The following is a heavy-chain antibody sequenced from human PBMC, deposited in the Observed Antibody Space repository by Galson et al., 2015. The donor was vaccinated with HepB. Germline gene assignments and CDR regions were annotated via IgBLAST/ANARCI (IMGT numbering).Heavy chain of an antibody. Sequence: SLRLSCAASGFTFNGYSMNWVRQAPGKGLEWLSYISSSSSTTIYYANAVKGRFTISRDNAKSSLYLQMNSVRAEDTAVYYCARERGSIFSQLFYFDYWGQGALVTVSS. CDR1: GFTFNGYS. D-gene: IGHD3-9*01. CDR3: ARERGSIFSQLFYFDY. J-gene: IGHJ4*02. V-gene: IGHV3-48*04. CDR2: ISSSSSTTI.